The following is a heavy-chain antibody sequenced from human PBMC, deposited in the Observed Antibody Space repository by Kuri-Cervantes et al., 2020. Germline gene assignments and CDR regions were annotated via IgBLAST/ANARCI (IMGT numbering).Heavy chain of an antibody. V-gene: IGHV3-30*18. CDR2: ISYDGSNK. D-gene: IGHD3-9*01. J-gene: IGHJ4*02. CDR1: GFTFSSYG. Sequence: GESLKISCAASGFTFSSYGMHWVRQAPGKGLEWVAVISYDGSNKYDADSVKGRFTISRDNSKNTLYLQMNSLRAEDTAVYYCAKGVTPGLRYFDWLSDYWGQGTLVTVSS. CDR3: AKGVTPGLRYFDWLSDY.